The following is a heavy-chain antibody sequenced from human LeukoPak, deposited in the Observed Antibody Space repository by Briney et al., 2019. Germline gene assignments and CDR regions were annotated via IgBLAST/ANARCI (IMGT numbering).Heavy chain of an antibody. V-gene: IGHV3-49*04. CDR3: TRGRMVGNPFDY. CDR2: IRSKAYGGTT. CDR1: GFTFGDYA. J-gene: IGHJ4*02. D-gene: IGHD1-26*01. Sequence: GGSLRLSCTASGFTFGDYAMSWVRQAPGKGLEWVGFIRSKAYGGTTEYAESVKGRFTISRDDSKSIAYLQMNSLKTEDTAVYYCTRGRMVGNPFDYWGQGTLVTVSS.